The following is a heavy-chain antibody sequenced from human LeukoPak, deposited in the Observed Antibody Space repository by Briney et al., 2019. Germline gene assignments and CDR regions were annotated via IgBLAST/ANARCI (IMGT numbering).Heavy chain of an antibody. D-gene: IGHD2-2*01. CDR3: ARERFSWVVPAAPIDY. V-gene: IGHV1-3*01. J-gene: IGHJ4*02. Sequence: GASVKVSCKASGYTFTSYVIHWVRQAPGQRLEWMGWINAGNGNTKYSQKFQGRVTITRDTSASTAYMELSSLRSEDTAVYYCARERFSWVVPAAPIDYWGQGTLVTVSS. CDR2: INAGNGNT. CDR1: GYTFTSYV.